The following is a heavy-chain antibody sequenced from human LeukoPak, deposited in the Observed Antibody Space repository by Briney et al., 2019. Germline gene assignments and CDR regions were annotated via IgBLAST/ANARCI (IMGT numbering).Heavy chain of an antibody. CDR1: GGSLSGSY. V-gene: IGHV4-34*01. Sequence: NASETLSLTCAVYGGSLSGSYWSWIRQPPGKGLEWIGEINHSGSANYNPSLKSRVTLSIDKSKNQFSLNLNSVTAADTAVYYCARDRLVVVAANYYYYYGMDVWGQGTTVTVSS. D-gene: IGHD2-15*01. CDR3: ARDRLVVVAANYYYYYGMDV. CDR2: INHSGSA. J-gene: IGHJ6*02.